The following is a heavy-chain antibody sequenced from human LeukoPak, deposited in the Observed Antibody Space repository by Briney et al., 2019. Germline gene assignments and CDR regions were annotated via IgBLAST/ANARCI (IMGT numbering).Heavy chain of an antibody. CDR3: VRVSGSYGY. D-gene: IGHD1-26*01. J-gene: IGHJ4*02. CDR1: GFTFSSYA. CDR2: ISSNGGST. Sequence: GGSLRPSCAASGFTFSSYAMHWVRQAPGKGLEYVSAISSNGGSTFYANSVKGRFTISRDTSKNTLYLQMGSLRADDMAVYYCVRVSGSYGYWGQGTLVTVSS. V-gene: IGHV3-64*01.